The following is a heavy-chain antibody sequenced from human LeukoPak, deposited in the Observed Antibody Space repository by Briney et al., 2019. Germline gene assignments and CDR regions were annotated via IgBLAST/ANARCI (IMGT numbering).Heavy chain of an antibody. D-gene: IGHD1-1*01. J-gene: IGHJ1*01. Sequence: TGGSLRLSCATSGFTFSRHWMSWVRQAPGKGLEWVANINQDGSGKYYVDSAKGRFTISRDNAKNSLYLQMNSLRSEDTAIYYCAEGTTGWGQGTLVTVSS. CDR1: GFTFSRHW. V-gene: IGHV3-7*01. CDR2: INQDGSGK. CDR3: AEGTTG.